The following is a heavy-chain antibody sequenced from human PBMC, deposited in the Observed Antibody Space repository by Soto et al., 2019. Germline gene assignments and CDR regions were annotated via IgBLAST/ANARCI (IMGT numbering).Heavy chain of an antibody. CDR2: IYWGDDK. J-gene: IGHJ4*02. V-gene: IGHV2-5*02. Sequence: QITLKESGPTLVKPTQTLTLTCTFSGFSLSTSGVGVGWIRQPPGKALEWLALIYWGDDKRYSPSLKSRLTITKDTSKNQVVLTMTNMDPVDTATYYCAHNLEPYYDILTGYYGGFDYWGQGTLVTVSS. CDR1: GFSLSTSGVG. D-gene: IGHD3-9*01. CDR3: AHNLEPYYDILTGYYGGFDY.